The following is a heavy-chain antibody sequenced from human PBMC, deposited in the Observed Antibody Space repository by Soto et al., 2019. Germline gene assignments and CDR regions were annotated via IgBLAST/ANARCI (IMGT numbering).Heavy chain of an antibody. CDR2: ISGSSTTI. D-gene: IGHD1-1*01. CDR1: GFTLSSRS. J-gene: IGHJ4*02. V-gene: IGHV3-48*02. Sequence: PGGSLRLSCAASGFTLSSRSMNWVRQAPGKGLEWVAYISGSSTTIYYADSVKGRFTISRDNAKKAVCLQMNSLRDEDTAVYYCARGELDRTIDYWGQGTLVTVSS. CDR3: ARGELDRTIDY.